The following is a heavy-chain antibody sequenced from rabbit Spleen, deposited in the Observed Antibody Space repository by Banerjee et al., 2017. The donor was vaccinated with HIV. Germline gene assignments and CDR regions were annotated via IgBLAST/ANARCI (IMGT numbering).Heavy chain of an antibody. CDR2: INAITGKA. Sequence: QSLEESGGDLVKPGASLTLTCTASGFSVSSTDYICWVRQAPGKGLEWIACINAITGKAVYASWAKGRFTISKTSSTTVTLQMTSLTAADTATYFCARGSATMTMVITGYYFNLWGQGTLVTVS. CDR3: ARGSATMTMVITGYYFNL. CDR1: GFSVSSTDY. D-gene: IGHD2-1*01. V-gene: IGHV1S40*01. J-gene: IGHJ4*01.